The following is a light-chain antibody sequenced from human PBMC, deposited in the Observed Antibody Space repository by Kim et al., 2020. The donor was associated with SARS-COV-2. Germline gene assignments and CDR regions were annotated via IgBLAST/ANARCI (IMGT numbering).Light chain of an antibody. CDR2: WSS. Sequence: DIVMTQSPDSLAVSLGERATINCKSSQSVLYSFNKYNYLAWYQQKPGQPPKMLIYWSSTRESEVPDRFSGSGSGTDFTLTISSLQAEGVAVYYCQLYYAARPTFGQGNKLEIK. V-gene: IGKV4-1*01. J-gene: IGKJ2*01. CDR3: QLYYAARPT. CDR1: QSVLYSFNKYNY.